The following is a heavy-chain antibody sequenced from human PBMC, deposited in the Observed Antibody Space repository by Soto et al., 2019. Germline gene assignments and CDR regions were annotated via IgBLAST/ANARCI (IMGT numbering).Heavy chain of an antibody. D-gene: IGHD2-2*02. J-gene: IGHJ6*02. V-gene: IGHV1-46*01. Sequence: QVQLVQSGAEVKKPGASVKVSCKASGYTFTSYYMHWVRQAPGQGLEWMGIINPSGGSTSYAQKCQGRVTMTRDTSTSTVYMELSSLRSEDTAVYYCARGGYCSSTSCYKYYYYGMDVWGQGTTVTVSS. CDR3: ARGGYCSSTSCYKYYYYGMDV. CDR1: GYTFTSYY. CDR2: INPSGGST.